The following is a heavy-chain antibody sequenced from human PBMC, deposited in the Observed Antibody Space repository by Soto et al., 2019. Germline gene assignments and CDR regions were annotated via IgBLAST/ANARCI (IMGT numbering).Heavy chain of an antibody. CDR3: ARVSGKVGVATAVFDY. CDR2: IYYIGST. D-gene: IGHD6-13*01. V-gene: IGHV4-59*02. J-gene: IGHJ4*02. CDR1: GGSVSPYY. Sequence: SETLSLTCTVSGGSVSPYYWSWIRQPPGKGLEWIGYIYYIGSTNYNPSLKSRLTMSAYPSRNQFSLKLTSVTAADTAVYCCARVSGKVGVATAVFDYWGRGTLVTVSS.